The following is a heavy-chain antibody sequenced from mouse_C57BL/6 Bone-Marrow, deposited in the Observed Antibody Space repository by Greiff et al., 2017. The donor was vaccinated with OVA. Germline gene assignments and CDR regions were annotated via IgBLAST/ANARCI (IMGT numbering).Heavy chain of an antibody. CDR2: IHPNSGST. CDR3: ARLYIEAMDY. D-gene: IGHD2-1*01. V-gene: IGHV1-64*01. CDR1: GYTFTSYW. Sequence: QVQLQQPGAELVKPGASVKLSCKASGYTFTSYWMHWVKQRPGQGLEWIGMIHPNSGSTNYNEKFKSKATLTVDKSSSTAYMQRSSLTSEDAADYYGARLYIEAMDYWGQGTTLTVSS. J-gene: IGHJ4*01.